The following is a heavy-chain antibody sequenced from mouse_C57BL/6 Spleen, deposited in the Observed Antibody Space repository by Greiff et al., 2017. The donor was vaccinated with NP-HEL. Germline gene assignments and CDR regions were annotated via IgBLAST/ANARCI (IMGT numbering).Heavy chain of an antibody. J-gene: IGHJ4*01. D-gene: IGHD4-1*01. CDR2: ISDGGSYT. Sequence: EVQRVESGGGLVKPGGSLKLSCAASGFTFSSYAMSWVRQTPEKRLEWVATISDGGSYTYYPDNVKGRFTISRDNAKNNLYLQMSHLKSEDTAMYYCARDPKLGRYAMDYWGQGTSVTVSS. CDR3: ARDPKLGRYAMDY. CDR1: GFTFSSYA. V-gene: IGHV5-4*01.